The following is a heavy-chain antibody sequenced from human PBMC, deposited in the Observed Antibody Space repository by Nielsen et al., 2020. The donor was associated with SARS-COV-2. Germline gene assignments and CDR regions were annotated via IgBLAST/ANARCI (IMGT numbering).Heavy chain of an antibody. CDR2: IYYGGST. Sequence: SETLSLTCNAPGGSIRVYYWSWLRQPPGKPLEWIGYIYYGGSTNYKPSLKSRVTISVDTPKDQFSLNLSSVTAAYTAVYYFARGHTVKSLQYWGQGTLVTVSS. D-gene: IGHD4-11*01. CDR3: ARGHTVKSLQY. CDR1: GGSIRVYY. V-gene: IGHV4-59*01. J-gene: IGHJ1*01.